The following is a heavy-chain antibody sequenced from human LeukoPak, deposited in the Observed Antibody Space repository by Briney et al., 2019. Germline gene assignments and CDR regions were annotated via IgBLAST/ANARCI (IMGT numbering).Heavy chain of an antibody. D-gene: IGHD5-24*01. CDR3: ARDLGEMATIGFDY. J-gene: IGHJ4*02. Sequence: GGSLRLSCAASGFTFSSYSMNWVRQAPGKGLEWVSSISSSSYIYYADSVKGRFTISRDNAKSSLYLQMNSLRAEDTAVYYCARDLGEMATIGFDYWGQGTLVTVSS. V-gene: IGHV3-21*01. CDR1: GFTFSSYS. CDR2: ISSSSYI.